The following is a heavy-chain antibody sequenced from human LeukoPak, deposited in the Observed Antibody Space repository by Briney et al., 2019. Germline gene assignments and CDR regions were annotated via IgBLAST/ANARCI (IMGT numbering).Heavy chain of an antibody. Sequence: ASVTVSFKASGYTFTSYGISWVRQAPGQGLEWMGWISAYNGNTNYAQKLQGRVTMTTDTSTSTACMELRSLRSDDTAVYYCARDPNVDIVARRSRWFDPWGQGTLVTVSS. CDR3: ARDPNVDIVARRSRWFDP. CDR1: GYTFTSYG. J-gene: IGHJ5*02. CDR2: ISAYNGNT. D-gene: IGHD5-12*01. V-gene: IGHV1-18*01.